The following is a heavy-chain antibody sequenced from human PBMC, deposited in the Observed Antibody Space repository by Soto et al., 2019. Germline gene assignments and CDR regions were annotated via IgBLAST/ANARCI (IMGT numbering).Heavy chain of an antibody. D-gene: IGHD3-10*01. J-gene: IGHJ3*02. CDR1: GFTFDDYA. Sequence: GGSLRLSCAASGFTFDDYAMHWVRKAPGKGLEWVSLISGDGGSTYYADSVKGRFTISRDNSKNSLYLQMNSLRTEDTALYYCSKDIGIYGSGSYYNAFDIWGQGTMVTVSS. V-gene: IGHV3-43*02. CDR2: ISGDGGST. CDR3: SKDIGIYGSGSYYNAFDI.